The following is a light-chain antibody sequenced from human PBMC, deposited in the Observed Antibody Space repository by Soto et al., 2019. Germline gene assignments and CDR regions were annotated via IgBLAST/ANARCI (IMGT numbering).Light chain of an antibody. CDR2: EGS. CDR3: NSYTSKSTGV. Sequence: QSALTQPASVSGSPGQSITISCTGTSSDVGSYNLVSWYQQHPGKAPKLMIYEGSKRPSGVSNRFSGSKSGNTASLTISGLEGEDEADYYCNSYTSKSTGVFGTGTKLTVL. CDR1: SSDVGSYNL. J-gene: IGLJ1*01. V-gene: IGLV2-14*02.